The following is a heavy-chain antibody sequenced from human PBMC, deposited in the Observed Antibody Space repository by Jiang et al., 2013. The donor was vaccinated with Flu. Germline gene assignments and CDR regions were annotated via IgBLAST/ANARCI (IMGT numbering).Heavy chain of an antibody. CDR3: ARDFGGSNFDY. J-gene: IGHJ4*02. D-gene: IGHD1-26*01. CDR1: GGSISSGGYY. CDR2: IYYSGST. Sequence: GSGLVKPSQTLSLTCTVSGGSISSGGYYWSWIRQHPGKGLEWIGYIYYSGSTYYNPSLKSRVTISVDTSKNQFSLKLSSVTAADTAVYYCARDFGGSNFDYWGQGTLVTVSS. V-gene: IGHV4-31*03.